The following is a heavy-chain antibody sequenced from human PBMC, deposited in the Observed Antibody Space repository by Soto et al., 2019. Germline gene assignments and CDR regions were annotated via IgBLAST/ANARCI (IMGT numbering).Heavy chain of an antibody. J-gene: IGHJ6*02. CDR3: ARGGEPLGYYGLDV. CDR2: MYYTGVT. V-gene: IGHV4-61*01. Sequence: PSETLSLTCSVSGGSVRSGNHFWNWIRQPPGKRLEWLGYMYYTGVTNYDPSLKSRVSMSVDTSKNQFSLKLTSLTAADTAVYYCARGGEPLGYYGLDVWGQGIPVTVSS. D-gene: IGHD3-10*01. CDR1: GGSVRSGNHF.